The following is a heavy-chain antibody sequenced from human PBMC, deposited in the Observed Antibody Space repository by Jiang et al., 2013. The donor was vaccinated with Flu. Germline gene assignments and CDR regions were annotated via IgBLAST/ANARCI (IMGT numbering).Heavy chain of an antibody. J-gene: IGHJ4*02. D-gene: IGHD5-18*01. Sequence: GAEVKKPGSSVKVSCKASGGTFSSFAINWVRQAPGQGLEWMGRINPIFGTTDYAQKFQGRVTIIADRSTSTADMDLSSLRSEDTAVYYCARSSWGYSYGPFEYWGQGTLVTVSS. CDR2: INPIFGTT. CDR1: GGTFSSFA. V-gene: IGHV1-69*06. CDR3: ARSSWGYSYGPFEY.